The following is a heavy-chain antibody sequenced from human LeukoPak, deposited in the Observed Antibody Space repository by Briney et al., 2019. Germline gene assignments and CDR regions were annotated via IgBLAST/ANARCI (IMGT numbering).Heavy chain of an antibody. D-gene: IGHD6-25*01. CDR1: GDSISRGYY. Sequence: PSETLSLTCTVSGDSISRGYYWAWIRPPPGKGLEWIGRFYHSGTTYYNPSLKSRVTLSIDTSKNQFSLKLNSVTAADTAVYYCARDERAFDIWGQGTRVTVAP. J-gene: IGHJ3*02. CDR3: ARDERAFDI. V-gene: IGHV4-38-2*02. CDR2: FYHSGTT.